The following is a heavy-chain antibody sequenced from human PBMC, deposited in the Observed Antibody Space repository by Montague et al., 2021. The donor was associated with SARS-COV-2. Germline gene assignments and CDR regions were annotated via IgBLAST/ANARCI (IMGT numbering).Heavy chain of an antibody. J-gene: IGHJ3*02. D-gene: IGHD6-25*01. CDR3: VRDKAAGLRNVFDI. CDR1: GGSFSSGDSY. Sequence: SESLSLTCTLSGGSFSSGDSYWGWLRQAPGKGLEWIGDLHYAGSAYYNPSLRSRVTISADTSKNQFSLKLNSVTAADTAVFFCVRDKAAGLRNVFDIWGHGTMVTVSS. V-gene: IGHV4-39*02. CDR2: LHYAGSA.